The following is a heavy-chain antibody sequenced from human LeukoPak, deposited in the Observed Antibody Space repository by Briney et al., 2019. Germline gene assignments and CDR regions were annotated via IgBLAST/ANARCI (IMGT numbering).Heavy chain of an antibody. D-gene: IGHD6-13*01. CDR2: IYHSGST. J-gene: IGHJ3*02. Sequence: PSQTLSLTCTVSGGSISSGGYYWSWIRQPPGKGVEWIGYIYHSGSTYYNPSLKSRVTISVGRSKNQFSLKLSSVTAADTAVYYCARAEYSSSAFDIWGQGTMVTVSS. V-gene: IGHV4-30-2*01. CDR3: ARAEYSSSAFDI. CDR1: GGSISSGGYY.